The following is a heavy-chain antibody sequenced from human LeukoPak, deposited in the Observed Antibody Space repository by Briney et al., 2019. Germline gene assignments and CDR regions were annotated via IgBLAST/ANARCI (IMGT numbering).Heavy chain of an antibody. CDR3: TRDGGRREDY. J-gene: IGHJ4*02. CDR1: GFTFNTYA. D-gene: IGHD1-26*01. Sequence: GGSLRLSCAASGFTFNTYAMSWVRQVPGKGLEWVAYISDSSSGIYYADSVKGRFAVSRDNVKNSLYLQMSGLRDEDTAVYYCTRDGGRREDYWGQGTLVTVSS. CDR2: ISDSSSGI. V-gene: IGHV3-48*02.